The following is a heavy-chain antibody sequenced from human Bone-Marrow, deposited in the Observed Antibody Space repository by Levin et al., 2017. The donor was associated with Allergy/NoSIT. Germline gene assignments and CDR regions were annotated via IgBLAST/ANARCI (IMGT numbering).Heavy chain of an antibody. CDR2: IWFDGSNK. V-gene: IGHV3-33*01. CDR3: ARDGDYDSGIAFDY. J-gene: IGHJ4*02. CDR1: GFTFNNHG. Sequence: GGSLRLSCAASGFTFNNHGMYWVRQAPGKGLEWVAVIWFDGSNKYYADSVKGRFTISRDNSKNTLYLQINSLRIEDTAVYYCARDGDYDSGIAFDYWGQGTLVTVSS. D-gene: IGHD3-10*01.